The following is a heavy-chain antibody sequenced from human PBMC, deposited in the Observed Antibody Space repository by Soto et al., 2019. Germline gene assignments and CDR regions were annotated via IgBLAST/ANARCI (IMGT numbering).Heavy chain of an antibody. J-gene: IGHJ6*02. D-gene: IGHD3-10*01. CDR3: AKXXYXYYYYGMDV. V-gene: IGHV3-30*18. Sequence: QVQLVESGGGVVQPGRSLRLSCAASGFTFSSYGMHWVRQAPGKGLEWVAVISYDGSNKYYADSVKGRFTISRDNSKXTLXLQXNXXXXXXXAVYYCAKXXYXYYYYGMDVWGQGTTVTVSS. CDR1: GFTFSSYG. CDR2: ISYDGSNK.